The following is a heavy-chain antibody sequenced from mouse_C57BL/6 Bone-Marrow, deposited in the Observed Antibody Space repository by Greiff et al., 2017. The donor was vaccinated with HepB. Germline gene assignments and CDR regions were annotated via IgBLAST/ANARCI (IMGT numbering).Heavy chain of an antibody. J-gene: IGHJ2*01. V-gene: IGHV6-3*01. Sequence: EVQLVESGGGLVQPGGSMKLSCVASGFTFSNYWMNWVRQSPEKGLEWVAQIRLKSDNYATHYAESVKGRFTISRDDSKSSVYLQMNNLRAEDTGIYYCSTGTVYFDYWGQGTTLTVSS. CDR3: STGTVYFDY. CDR1: GFTFSNYW. D-gene: IGHD4-1*01. CDR2: IRLKSDNYAT.